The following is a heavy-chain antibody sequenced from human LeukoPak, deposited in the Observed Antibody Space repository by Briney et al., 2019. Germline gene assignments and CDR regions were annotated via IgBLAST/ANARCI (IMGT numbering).Heavy chain of an antibody. Sequence: GGSLRLSCAASGFTFSSYEMNWVRQAPGKGLEWVSYIGSRGTPISYADSVKGRFTISRDYAKNSLYLQMNSLRDEDTAIYYCARETVLTPDAFDVWGQGTMVTVSS. D-gene: IGHD4-23*01. CDR3: ARETVLTPDAFDV. CDR2: IGSRGTPI. CDR1: GFTFSSYE. V-gene: IGHV3-48*03. J-gene: IGHJ3*01.